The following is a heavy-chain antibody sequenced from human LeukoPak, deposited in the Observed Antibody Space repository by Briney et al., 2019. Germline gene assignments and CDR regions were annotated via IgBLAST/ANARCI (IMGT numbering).Heavy chain of an antibody. J-gene: IGHJ4*02. CDR2: INPNSGGT. V-gene: IGHV1-2*02. CDR3: ASRNLWDFDY. CDR1: GGTFSSYA. Sequence: ASVKVACKASGGTFSSYAISWVRQAPGQGLEWMGWINPNSGGTNYAQKFQGRVTMTRDTTISTAYMELSRLRSDDTAVYYCASRNLWDFDYWGQGTLVTVSS. D-gene: IGHD1-26*01.